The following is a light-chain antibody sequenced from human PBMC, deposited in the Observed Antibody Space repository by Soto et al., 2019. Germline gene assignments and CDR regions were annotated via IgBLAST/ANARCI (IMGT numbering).Light chain of an antibody. V-gene: IGKV1-5*03. CDR2: KAS. CDR1: QTIDSW. CDR3: QQYHIYSGT. Sequence: DIQMTQSPSTLSGSVGDRVTITCRASQTIDSWLAWYQQRPGKPPNLLIYKASTLASGVPSRFSGSGSGTEFTLTINSLQPDDFATYYCQQYHIYSGTVGQGNKVDIK. J-gene: IGKJ1*01.